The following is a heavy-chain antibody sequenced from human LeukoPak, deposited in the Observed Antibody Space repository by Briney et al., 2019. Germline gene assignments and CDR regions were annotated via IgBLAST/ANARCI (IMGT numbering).Heavy chain of an antibody. CDR2: IYYSGST. Sequence: SETLSLTCTVSGGSISSYYWSWIRQPPGKGLEWIGYIYYSGSTNYSPSLKSRVTISVDTSKDQFSLKLSSVTAADTAVYYCAAWGNYYMDVWGKGTTVTVSS. J-gene: IGHJ6*03. D-gene: IGHD3-16*01. CDR1: GGSISSYY. CDR3: AAWGNYYMDV. V-gene: IGHV4-59*08.